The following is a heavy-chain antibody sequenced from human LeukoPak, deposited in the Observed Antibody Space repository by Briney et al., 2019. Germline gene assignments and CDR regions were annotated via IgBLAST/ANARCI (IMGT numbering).Heavy chain of an antibody. CDR3: AKDLQRPYYYYMDV. J-gene: IGHJ6*03. Sequence: GGSLRLSCAASGFTFSSYGMHWVRQAPGKGLEWVAFIRYDGSNKYYADSVKGRFTISRDNSKNTLYLQMNSLRAEDTAVYYCAKDLQRPYYYYMDVWGKGTTVTISS. V-gene: IGHV3-30*02. CDR2: IRYDGSNK. CDR1: GFTFSSYG.